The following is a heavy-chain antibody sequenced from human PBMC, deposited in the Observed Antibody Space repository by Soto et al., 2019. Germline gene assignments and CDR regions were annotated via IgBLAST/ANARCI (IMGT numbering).Heavy chain of an antibody. V-gene: IGHV4-4*02. J-gene: IGHJ4*02. CDR1: GGSISSNYW. CDR2: IYHSGGT. CDR3: ARDRSSGDTIDY. D-gene: IGHD6-19*01. Sequence: QVQLQESGPGLVKPSGTLSLTCAVSGGSISSNYWWSWVRQSPGKGLEWIGEIYHSGGTNYNPSLKSRVNISVDKSKNQFSLKLNSVTAADTAVYYCARDRSSGDTIDYWGQGTLVTVSS.